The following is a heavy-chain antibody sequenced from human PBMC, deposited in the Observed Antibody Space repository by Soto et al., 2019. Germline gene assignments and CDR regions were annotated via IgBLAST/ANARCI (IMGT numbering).Heavy chain of an antibody. Sequence: QVQVVQSGPEVMQPGASVKVSCKTSGYTFTTYDISWVRQAPGQGLEWMGWISTYNGDTKYAQNLQGRVTMTTDAPTSTANMELRSLRSDDTAVYYCARVAAAGRAREQHNWFDPWGQGTLVTVSS. J-gene: IGHJ5*02. V-gene: IGHV1-18*01. CDR3: ARVAAAGRAREQHNWFDP. CDR2: ISTYNGDT. D-gene: IGHD6-13*01. CDR1: GYTFTTYD.